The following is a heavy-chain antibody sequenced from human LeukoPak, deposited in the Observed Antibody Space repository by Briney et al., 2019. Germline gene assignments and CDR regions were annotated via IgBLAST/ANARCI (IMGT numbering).Heavy chain of an antibody. J-gene: IGHJ6*02. Sequence: PGGSLRLSCAAARFIFDDYGMAWVRQVPGKGLEWVSGINWKGDITGYADSVKGRFTISRDNAQNSLYLEMNSLRGEDTALYYCARVWGAYYHGMGVWGQGTTVTVSS. CDR2: INWKGDIT. D-gene: IGHD3-16*01. CDR1: RFIFDDYG. CDR3: ARVWGAYYHGMGV. V-gene: IGHV3-20*04.